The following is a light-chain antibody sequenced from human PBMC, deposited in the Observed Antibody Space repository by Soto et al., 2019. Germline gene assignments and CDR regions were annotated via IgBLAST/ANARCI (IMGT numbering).Light chain of an antibody. V-gene: IGKV3-11*01. J-gene: IGKJ4*01. CDR1: QSVSNY. CDR3: QQYGSSTPLT. CDR2: ETS. Sequence: EIFLTQSPSTLALSPGERATLSCRASQSVSNYLSWYQQKPGQAPRLLMYETSRRATGIPATFSGSGSGTDFTLTISSLEPEDFAVYYCQQYGSSTPLTFAGGTKV.